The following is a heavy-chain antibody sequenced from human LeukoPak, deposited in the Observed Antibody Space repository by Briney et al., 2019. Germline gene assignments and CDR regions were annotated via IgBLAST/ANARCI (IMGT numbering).Heavy chain of an antibody. CDR3: AREVVNDFWSGDDYYYYYYMDV. Sequence: GASVKVSCKASGYTFTSYDINWVRQATGQGLEWMGRIIPIFGTANYAQKFQGRVTITTDESTSTAYMELSSLRSEDTAVYYCAREVVNDFWSGDDYYYYYYMDVWGKGTTVTVPS. CDR2: IIPIFGTA. V-gene: IGHV1-69*05. D-gene: IGHD3-3*01. CDR1: GYTFTSYD. J-gene: IGHJ6*03.